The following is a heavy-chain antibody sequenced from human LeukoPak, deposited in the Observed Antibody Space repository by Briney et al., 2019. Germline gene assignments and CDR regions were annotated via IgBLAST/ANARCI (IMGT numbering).Heavy chain of an antibody. CDR2: IRSNAYGWTT. CDR1: GFTFGGYA. V-gene: IGHV3-49*04. D-gene: IGHD6-19*01. Sequence: PGGSLRLSCTVSGFTFGGYAMSWVRQAPGKGLEWVGFIRSNAYGWTTEYAASVKGRFTISRDDSKSIAYLQMNSLKTEDTAVYYCTRIAAVAGNPYYYYGMDVWGQGTTVTVSS. CDR3: TRIAAVAGNPYYYYGMDV. J-gene: IGHJ6*02.